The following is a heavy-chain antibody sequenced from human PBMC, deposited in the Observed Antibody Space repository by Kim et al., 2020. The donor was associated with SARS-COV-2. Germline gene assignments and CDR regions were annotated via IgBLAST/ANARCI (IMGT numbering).Heavy chain of an antibody. D-gene: IGHD3-10*01. CDR2: NLGARGKA. J-gene: IGHJ4*02. Sequence: ASVKVSCKASGYNFITYAIHWVRQVPGQKLEWTGWNLGARGKAKYSEDFQDRVTITKDTSVSTDFMELSSLTSEDTAVFYCARSLYGSGRSFDYWGQGT. V-gene: IGHV1-3*01. CDR1: GYNFITYA. CDR3: ARSLYGSGRSFDY.